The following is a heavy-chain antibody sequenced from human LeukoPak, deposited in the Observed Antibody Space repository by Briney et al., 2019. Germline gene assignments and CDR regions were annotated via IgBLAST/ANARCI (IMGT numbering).Heavy chain of an antibody. V-gene: IGHV3-7*01. D-gene: IGHD2-15*01. CDR2: IKQDGSEK. CDR3: ARAGLCGYCSGGGAAFDI. Sequence: GGSLRLSCAASGFTFSSYWMSWVRQAPGKGLEWVANIKQDGSEKYYVDSVKGRFTISRDNAKNSLYLQMNSLRAEDTAVYYCARAGLCGYCSGGGAAFDIWGQGTMVTVSS. CDR1: GFTFSSYW. J-gene: IGHJ3*02.